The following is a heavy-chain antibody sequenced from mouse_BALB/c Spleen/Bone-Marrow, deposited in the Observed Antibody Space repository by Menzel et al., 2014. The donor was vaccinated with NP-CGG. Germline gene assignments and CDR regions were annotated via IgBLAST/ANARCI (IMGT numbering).Heavy chain of an antibody. CDR1: GFTFSNYA. Sequence: EVMLVESGGDLVKPGGSLKLSCAAPGFTFSNYALSWVRQTPEKRLEWVASISTGGSTYYLDSVKGRFTISRDSARNILYLQMSSLRSEDTAMYYCARNYYGSFAYWGQGTLVTVSA. J-gene: IGHJ3*01. CDR3: ARNYYGSFAY. CDR2: ISTGGST. D-gene: IGHD1-1*01. V-gene: IGHV5-6-5*01.